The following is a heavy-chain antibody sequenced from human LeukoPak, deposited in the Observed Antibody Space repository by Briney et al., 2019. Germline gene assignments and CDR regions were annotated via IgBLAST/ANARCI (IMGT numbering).Heavy chain of an antibody. J-gene: IGHJ4*02. CDR2: IYDSGST. V-gene: IGHV4-4*02. D-gene: IGHD2/OR15-2a*01. CDR1: GGSISGSNW. CDR3: ARRDASFYGYLFDN. Sequence: PSGTLSLTCAVSGGSISGSNWWSWVRQPPGKGLEWIGQIYDSGSTDYNPSLKSRVTILVDKPKNQFSLKLSSVTAADTAVYYCARRDASFYGYLFDNWGQGTLVTVSS.